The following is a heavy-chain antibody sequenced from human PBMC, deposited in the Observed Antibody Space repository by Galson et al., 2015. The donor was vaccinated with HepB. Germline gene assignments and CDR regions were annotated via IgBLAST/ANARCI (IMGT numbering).Heavy chain of an antibody. CDR3: ARRGYSGYDSFDYYYYGMDV. Sequence: SLRLSCAASGFTFSSYWMSWVRQAPGKGLEWVANIKQDGSEKYYVDSVKGRFTISRDNAKNSLYLQMNSLRAEDTAVYYCARRGYSGYDSFDYYYYGMDVWGQGTTVTVSS. D-gene: IGHD5-12*01. V-gene: IGHV3-7*03. CDR2: IKQDGSEK. J-gene: IGHJ6*02. CDR1: GFTFSSYW.